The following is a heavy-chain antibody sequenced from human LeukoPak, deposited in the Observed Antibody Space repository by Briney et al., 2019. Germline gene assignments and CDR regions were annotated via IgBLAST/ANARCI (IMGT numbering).Heavy chain of an antibody. CDR1: GGSISSSNW. CDR3: ASHGVTAVDFWFFAL. J-gene: IGHJ2*01. CDR2: ISHSGIT. D-gene: IGHD2-8*01. Sequence: SETLSLACAVSGGSISSSNWWSWVRQPPGQGLEWIGEISHSGITNYNPSLKSRVIISVDKSKNQFSLKLSSVTAADTAVYYCASHGVTAVDFWFFALWGRGTLVTVS. V-gene: IGHV4-4*02.